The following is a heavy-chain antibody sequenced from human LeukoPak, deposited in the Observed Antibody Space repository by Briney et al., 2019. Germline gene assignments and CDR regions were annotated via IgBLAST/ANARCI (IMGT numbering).Heavy chain of an antibody. D-gene: IGHD3-10*01. CDR2: TIPIFGTS. J-gene: IGHJ4*02. Sequence: SVKVSCKASGGTFSSYAISWVRQAPGQGLEWMGGTIPIFGTSNYAQKFQGRVTIIADEYTTTAYMELSSLRSEDTAVYYCAIPLRLNYYGSVSYSPNPSYFDYWGQGTLVTVSS. CDR3: AIPLRLNYYGSVSYSPNPSYFDY. CDR1: GGTFSSYA. V-gene: IGHV1-69*13.